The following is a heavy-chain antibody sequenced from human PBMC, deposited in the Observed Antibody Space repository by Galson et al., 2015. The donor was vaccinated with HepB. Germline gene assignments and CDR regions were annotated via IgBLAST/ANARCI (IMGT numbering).Heavy chain of an antibody. CDR1: GFTFTSSA. J-gene: IGHJ6*02. CDR3: AADKPAAYYYYYYGMDV. CDR2: IVVGSGNT. D-gene: IGHD2-2*01. V-gene: IGHV1-58*01. Sequence: SVKVSCKASGFTFTSSAVQWVRQARGQRLEWIGWIVVGSGNTNYAQKFQERVTITRDMSTSTAYMELSSLRPEDTAVYYCAADKPAAYYYYYYGMDVWGQGTTVTVSS.